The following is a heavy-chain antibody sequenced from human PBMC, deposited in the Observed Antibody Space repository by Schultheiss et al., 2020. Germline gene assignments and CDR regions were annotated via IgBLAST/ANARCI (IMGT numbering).Heavy chain of an antibody. J-gene: IGHJ6*02. V-gene: IGHV3-30*03. D-gene: IGHD3-16*01. CDR3: ARDHRGHESPQYGMDV. CDR2: ISYDGSNK. Sequence: GGSLRLSCAASGFTFSSYGMHWVRQAPGKGLEWVAVISYDGSNKYYADSVKGRFTISRDNAKNSLYLQMNSLRADDTAVYYCARDHRGHESPQYGMDVWGQGTTVTVSS. CDR1: GFTFSSYG.